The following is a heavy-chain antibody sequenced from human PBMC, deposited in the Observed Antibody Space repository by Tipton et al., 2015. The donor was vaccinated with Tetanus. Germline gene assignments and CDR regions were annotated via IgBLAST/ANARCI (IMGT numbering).Heavy chain of an antibody. CDR2: INYSGST. Sequence: TLSLTCTVSGGSISSSSYYWGWIRQPPGKGLEWIGTINYSGSTYYNPSLKSRVTISVDTSKNQFSLKLSSVSAADTAVYYCARRTGGSYYARFDYWGQGTLVTVSS. V-gene: IGHV4-39*01. CDR3: ARRTGGSYYARFDY. D-gene: IGHD1-26*01. CDR1: GGSISSSSYY. J-gene: IGHJ4*02.